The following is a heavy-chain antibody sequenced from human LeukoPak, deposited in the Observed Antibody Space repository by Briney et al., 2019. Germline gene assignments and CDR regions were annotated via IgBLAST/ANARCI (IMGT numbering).Heavy chain of an antibody. Sequence: GSLRLSCAASGFTVSSYSMSWVRQAPGKGLEWVSAISGSGGSTYYADSVKGRFTISRDNSKNTLYLQMNSLRAEDTAVYYCAKGQIVATILSAIDYWGQGTLVTVSS. V-gene: IGHV3-23*01. CDR2: ISGSGGST. J-gene: IGHJ4*02. D-gene: IGHD5-12*01. CDR3: AKGQIVATILSAIDY. CDR1: GFTVSSYS.